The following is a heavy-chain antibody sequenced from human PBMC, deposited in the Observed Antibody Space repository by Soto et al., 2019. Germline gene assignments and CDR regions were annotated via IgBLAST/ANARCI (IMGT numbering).Heavy chain of an antibody. Sequence: SVKVSCKASGFTFTSSAFQWVRQARGQRLEWIGWIAVGSGYTNYAQRFQDRVTLTRDVSTATTYMELSRLTSEDTAIYYCAADAKAWQQMVPSDYWGQGTLVTVSS. CDR3: AADAKAWQQMVPSDY. CDR1: GFTFTSSA. J-gene: IGHJ4*02. V-gene: IGHV1-58*01. CDR2: IAVGSGYT. D-gene: IGHD2-8*01.